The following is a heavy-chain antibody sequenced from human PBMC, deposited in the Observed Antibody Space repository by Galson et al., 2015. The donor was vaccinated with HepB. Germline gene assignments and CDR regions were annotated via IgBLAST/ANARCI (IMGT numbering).Heavy chain of an antibody. CDR2: ISGSGGST. Sequence: SLRLSCADSGFTFSSYAMSWVRQAPGKGLEWVSAISGSGGSTYYADSVKGRFTISRDNSKNTLYLQMNSLRAEDTAVYYCARGQYYYDSSGYYSDAFDIWGQGTMVTVSS. CDR3: ARGQYYYDSSGYYSDAFDI. D-gene: IGHD3-22*01. CDR1: GFTFSSYA. J-gene: IGHJ3*02. V-gene: IGHV3-23*01.